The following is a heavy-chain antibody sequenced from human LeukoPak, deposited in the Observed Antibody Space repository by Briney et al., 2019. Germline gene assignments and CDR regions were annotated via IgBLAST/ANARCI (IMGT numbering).Heavy chain of an antibody. CDR1: GFTSSSYW. Sequence: GGSLRLSCAASGFTSSSYWMSWVRQAPGKGLEWVANIKQDGSDRYYVDSVKGRFTISRDNAKNSLYLQMNSLRAEDTAVYYCTRDRWYGGGDVVDYWGQGTLVTVSS. V-gene: IGHV3-7*01. CDR3: TRDRWYGGGDVVDY. CDR2: IKQDGSDR. J-gene: IGHJ4*02. D-gene: IGHD6-13*01.